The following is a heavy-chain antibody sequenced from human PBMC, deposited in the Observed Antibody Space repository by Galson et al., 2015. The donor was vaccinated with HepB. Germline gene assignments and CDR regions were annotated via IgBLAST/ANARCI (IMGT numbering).Heavy chain of an antibody. D-gene: IGHD3-10*01. CDR1: GFTFSSYA. CDR3: ARDSGGQGADY. Sequence: SLRLSCAASGFTFSSYAMHWVRQAPGKGLEWVAVISYDGSNKYYADSVKGRFTISRDNSKNTLYLQMNSLRAEDTAVYYCARDSGGQGADYWGQGTLVTVSS. CDR2: ISYDGSNK. V-gene: IGHV3-30*04. J-gene: IGHJ4*02.